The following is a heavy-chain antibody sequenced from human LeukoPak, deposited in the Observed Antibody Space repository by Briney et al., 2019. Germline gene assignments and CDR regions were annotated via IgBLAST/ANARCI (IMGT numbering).Heavy chain of an antibody. CDR1: GFTFDDYG. Sequence: GGSLRLSCAASGFTFDDYGMNWVRQAPGKGLEYVSAISSNGGSTYYANSVKGRLTISRDNSKNTLYLQMGSLRAEDMAVYYCARDLGPPDYYYYYMDVWGKGTTVTVSS. J-gene: IGHJ6*03. CDR2: ISSNGGST. D-gene: IGHD7-27*01. V-gene: IGHV3-64*01. CDR3: ARDLGPPDYYYYYMDV.